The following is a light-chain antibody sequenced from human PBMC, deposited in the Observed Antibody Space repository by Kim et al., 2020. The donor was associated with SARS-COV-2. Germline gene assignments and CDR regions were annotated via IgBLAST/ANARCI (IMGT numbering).Light chain of an antibody. Sequence: GVPDRFSGSKSGTSASLAITGLQTEDEGNYYCQSYDSSLSASVFGGGTQLTVL. J-gene: IGLJ2*01. V-gene: IGLV1-40*01. CDR3: QSYDSSLSASV.